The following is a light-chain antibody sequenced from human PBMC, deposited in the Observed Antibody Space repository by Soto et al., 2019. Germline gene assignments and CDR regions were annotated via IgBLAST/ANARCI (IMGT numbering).Light chain of an antibody. CDR3: QQYDSWPRT. J-gene: IGKJ1*01. CDR2: GAS. Sequence: EIVMTQSPATLSVSPGDRATLSCRTSQSVSTKLAWYQQKPGQSPRLLIHGASSRATGIPARFSGSGSGTEFTLTISSLQSEDFAVYYCQQYDSWPRTFGQGTKVDIK. CDR1: QSVSTK. V-gene: IGKV3-15*01.